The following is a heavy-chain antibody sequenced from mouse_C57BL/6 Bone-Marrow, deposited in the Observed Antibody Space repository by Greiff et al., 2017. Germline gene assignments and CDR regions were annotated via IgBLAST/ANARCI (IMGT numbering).Heavy chain of an antibody. Sequence: EVQGVESGGGLVKPGGSLKLSCAASGFTFSSYAMSWVRQTPEKRLEWVATISDGGSYTYYPDNVKGRFTISRDNAKNNLYLQMSHLKSEDTAMYYCAREGYGSRNYWGQGTTLTVSS. V-gene: IGHV5-4*01. D-gene: IGHD1-1*01. CDR1: GFTFSSYA. CDR3: AREGYGSRNY. CDR2: ISDGGSYT. J-gene: IGHJ2*01.